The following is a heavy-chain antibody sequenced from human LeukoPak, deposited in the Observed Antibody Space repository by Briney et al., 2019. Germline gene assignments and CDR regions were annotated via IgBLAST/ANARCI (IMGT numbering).Heavy chain of an antibody. J-gene: IGHJ5*02. Sequence: PGGSLRLSCAASGFTLSNYGMHWVRQAPGKGLEWVTFIQDDGSDKYYADSVKGRFTISRDNSKNTLYLQMNSLRAEDTAVYYCAKDQTFGGALAWGQGTLVTVSS. CDR3: AKDQTFGGALA. CDR1: GFTLSNYG. CDR2: IQDDGSDK. D-gene: IGHD3-16*01. V-gene: IGHV3-30*02.